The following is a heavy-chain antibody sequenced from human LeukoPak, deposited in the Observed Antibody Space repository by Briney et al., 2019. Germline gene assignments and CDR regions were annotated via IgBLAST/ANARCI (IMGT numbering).Heavy chain of an antibody. V-gene: IGHV3-9*01. Sequence: GGSLRLSCAASGFTFDDYVMHWVRQAPGKGLEWVSSISWNSDSIGYADSVKGRITISRDNAKNSLYLQMDSLRAEDTAIYYCAKDSPVMTRWGQGTLVTVSS. CDR1: GFTFDDYV. J-gene: IGHJ4*02. D-gene: IGHD2-21*01. CDR3: AKDSPVMTR. CDR2: ISWNSDSI.